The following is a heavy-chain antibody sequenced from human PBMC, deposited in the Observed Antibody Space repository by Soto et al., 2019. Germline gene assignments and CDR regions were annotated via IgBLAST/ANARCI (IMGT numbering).Heavy chain of an antibody. CDR3: ARDDISGDYTDYYYYGMDV. CDR2: ISAYNGNT. V-gene: IGHV1-18*01. Sequence: ASVKVSCKASGYTFTSYGISWVRQAPGQGLEWMGWISAYNGNTNYAQKLQGRVTMTTDTSTSTAYMELRSLRSDDTAVYYCARDDISGDYTDYYYYGMDVWGQGTTVTVSS. CDR1: GYTFTSYG. J-gene: IGHJ6*02. D-gene: IGHD4-17*01.